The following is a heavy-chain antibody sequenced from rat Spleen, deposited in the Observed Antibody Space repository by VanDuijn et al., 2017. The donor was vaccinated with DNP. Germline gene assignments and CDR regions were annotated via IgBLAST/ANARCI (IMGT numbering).Heavy chain of an antibody. CDR3: TREREPNNNPYYFDC. CDR1: GFPLTTNG. CDR2: ISSGGNT. J-gene: IGHJ2*01. V-gene: IGHV2S8*01. Sequence: QVQLMESGPGLVQPSQTLSLTCTVSGFPLTTNGVSWVLQPPGTGLEWIAAISSGGNTYYNSALKSRLSISRDTSNSQVFLRMNSLQTEDTAIYFCTREREPNNNPYYFDCWGQGVMVTVSS. D-gene: IGHD1-10*01.